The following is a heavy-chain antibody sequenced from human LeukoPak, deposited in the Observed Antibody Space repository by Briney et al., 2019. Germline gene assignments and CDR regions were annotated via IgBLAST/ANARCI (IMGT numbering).Heavy chain of an antibody. V-gene: IGHV3-7*03. D-gene: IGHD6-13*01. Sequence: PGGSLRLSCAASGFTFRNYWMSWVRQAPGTGLEWVANIKQDGSDRNYVTSVRGRFTISRDNAESSLYLQMNSLRAEDTAVYYCVRSIAAPGTWYFDYWGQGTLVTVSS. CDR2: IKQDGSDR. CDR3: VRSIAAPGTWYFDY. J-gene: IGHJ4*02. CDR1: GFTFRNYW.